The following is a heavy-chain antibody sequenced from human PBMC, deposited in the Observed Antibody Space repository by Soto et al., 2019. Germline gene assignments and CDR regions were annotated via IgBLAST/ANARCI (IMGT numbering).Heavy chain of an antibody. Sequence: XGSLQLSCSSSVSTFSNYEMSVVRQAPGKGLVWVSYISTSSGTIFDEDSVKGRLTVSRDNANNTLYLQMSSLRADDKAIYSCARGHSTGTPKFDSWGHGTLVTVSS. V-gene: IGHV3-48*03. CDR1: VSTFSNYE. CDR3: ARGHSTGTPKFDS. D-gene: IGHD2-8*02. CDR2: ISTSSGTI. J-gene: IGHJ4*01.